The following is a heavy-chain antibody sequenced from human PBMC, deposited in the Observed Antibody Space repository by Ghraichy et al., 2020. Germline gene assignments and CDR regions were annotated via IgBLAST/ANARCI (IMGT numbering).Heavy chain of an antibody. D-gene: IGHD3-10*01. CDR2: LDSSSSYI. J-gene: IGHJ4*02. CDR1: GFSFISYS. V-gene: IGHV3-21*01. Sequence: GGSLRLSCAASGFSFISYSMHWVRQAPGKGLEWVSSLDSSSSYIYYADSVKGRFTISRDNAKNSLYLQMNSLRAEDTAVYYCARSLPYGSGSYFEAEITPEYWGQGTLVTVSS. CDR3: ARSLPYGSGSYFEAEITPEY.